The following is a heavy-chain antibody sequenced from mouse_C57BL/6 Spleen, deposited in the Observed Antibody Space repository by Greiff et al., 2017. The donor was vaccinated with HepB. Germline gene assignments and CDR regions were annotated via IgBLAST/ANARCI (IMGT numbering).Heavy chain of an antibody. CDR2: ISSGSSTI. CDR3: ARPEYGWYFDV. D-gene: IGHD5-1*01. J-gene: IGHJ1*03. V-gene: IGHV5-17*01. CDR1: GFTFSDYG. Sequence: DVKLVESGGGLVKPGGSLKLSCAASGFTFSDYGMHWVRQAPEKGLEWVAYISSGSSTIYYADTVKGRFTISRDNAKNTLFLQMTSLRSEDTAMYYCARPEYGWYFDVWGTGTTVTVSS.